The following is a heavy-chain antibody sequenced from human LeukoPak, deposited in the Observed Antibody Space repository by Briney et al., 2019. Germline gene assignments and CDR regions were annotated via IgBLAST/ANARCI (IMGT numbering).Heavy chain of an antibody. CDR1: GGSISCYY. D-gene: IGHD2-15*01. V-gene: IGHV4-4*07. CDR3: ARELLTEGFDY. CDR2: IYTSGST. Sequence: SETLSLTCTVSGGSISCYYWSWIRQPAGKGLEWVGRIYTSGSTNYNPSLKSRVTMSVDTSKNQFSLKLSSVTAADTAVYYCARELLTEGFDYWGQGTLVTVSS. J-gene: IGHJ4*02.